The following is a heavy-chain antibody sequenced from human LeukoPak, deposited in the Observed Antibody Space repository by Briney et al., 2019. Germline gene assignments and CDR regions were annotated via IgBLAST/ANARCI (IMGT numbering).Heavy chain of an antibody. CDR1: GGSISSSSYY. Sequence: SETLSLTCTVSGGSISSSSYYWGWIRKPPGKGLEWIGSIYYSGSTHYNPSVKSRVTISVDTTKNQFSLKVTSVTAADTAVYYCAITPITMVRGVIPYNWFDPWGQGTLVTVSS. CDR2: IYYSGST. D-gene: IGHD3-10*01. J-gene: IGHJ5*02. CDR3: AITPITMVRGVIPYNWFDP. V-gene: IGHV4-39*01.